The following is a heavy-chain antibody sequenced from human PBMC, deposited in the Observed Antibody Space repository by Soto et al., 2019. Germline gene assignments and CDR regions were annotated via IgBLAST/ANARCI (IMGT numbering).Heavy chain of an antibody. J-gene: IGHJ4*02. D-gene: IGHD1-1*01. Sequence: PGGSLRLSCATSGFTFRNCDMHWVRQAPSKGLEWVAVVSSNARNQYYEDSVRGRFTISRDNSKNTLYLQMNSLRTEDTAVYYCASKRHDDFDYWGQGTLVTVSS. CDR1: GFTFRNCD. V-gene: IGHV3-30*03. CDR2: VSSNARNQ. CDR3: ASKRHDDFDY.